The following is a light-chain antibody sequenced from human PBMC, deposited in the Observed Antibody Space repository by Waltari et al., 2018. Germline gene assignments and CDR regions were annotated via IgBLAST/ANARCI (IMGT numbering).Light chain of an antibody. J-gene: IGKJ4*01. CDR1: QDIRNY. Sequence: DIQLTQSPSSLSASVGDRVTITCQASQDIRNYLIWYQQKPGKAPKLLIYDASNLETGVPSRFSGSGSGTDFTFTISSLQPEDIATYYCQQYDNLPFTFGGGTKVEIK. CDR2: DAS. CDR3: QQYDNLPFT. V-gene: IGKV1-33*01.